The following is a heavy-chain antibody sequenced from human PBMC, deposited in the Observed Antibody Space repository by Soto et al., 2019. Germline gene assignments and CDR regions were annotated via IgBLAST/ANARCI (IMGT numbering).Heavy chain of an antibody. J-gene: IGHJ6*03. Sequence: ASVKVSCKASGYRFSDYYLHWVRQAPGQGPEWMGWMNPNSGDTKYAQKFKGRVTMTRDTSVRTAFMELNWLKSDDTAVYYCARGSGGATATLDYYYFYMDVWGIGTTVTVS. D-gene: IGHD5-12*01. CDR1: GYRFSDYY. CDR2: MNPNSGDT. CDR3: ARGSGGATATLDYYYFYMDV. V-gene: IGHV1-2*02.